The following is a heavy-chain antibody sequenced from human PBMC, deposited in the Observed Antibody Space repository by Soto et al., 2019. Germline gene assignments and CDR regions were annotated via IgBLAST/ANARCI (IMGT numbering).Heavy chain of an antibody. Sequence: PGVSLRLSCTASEFTFIGHGIHWVRQAPGKGLVWVSRINSDGSSTSYADSVKGRFTISRDNAKNTLYLQMNSLRAEDTAVYYCAIDVQYCSGGSCPKFAAFDIWGQGTMVPVSS. D-gene: IGHD2-15*01. V-gene: IGHV3-74*01. CDR3: AIDVQYCSGGSCPKFAAFDI. J-gene: IGHJ3*02. CDR1: EFTFIGHG. CDR2: INSDGSST.